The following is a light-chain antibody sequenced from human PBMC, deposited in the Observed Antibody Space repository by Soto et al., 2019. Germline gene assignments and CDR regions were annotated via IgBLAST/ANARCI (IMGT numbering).Light chain of an antibody. CDR3: QQYDYWPRT. J-gene: IGKJ1*01. CDR2: GAS. CDR1: QTISSSK. V-gene: IGKV3-15*01. Sequence: EVVMTQSPATLSVCAGESATLSCRASQTISSSKLAWYQQKPGQAPRLLMYGASNRATGVPVRFSGSGSGTEFTLTVSSLQSEDSAVYYCQQYDYWPRTFGQGTKVDI.